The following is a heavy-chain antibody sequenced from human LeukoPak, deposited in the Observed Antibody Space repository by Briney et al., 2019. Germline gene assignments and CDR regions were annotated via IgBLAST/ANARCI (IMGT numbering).Heavy chain of an antibody. CDR2: IIAIFGTA. D-gene: IGHD2-2*01. V-gene: IGHV1-69*13. CDR3: ARVVTPRYCSSPSCYWKGWFDP. Sequence: SVKVSCKASGGTLSRFAISWVRQAPGQGLEWMGGIIAIFGTANYAQKFQGRVTITADESTSTAYMELSSLASEDTAVYYCARVVTPRYCSSPSCYWKGWFDPWGQGTLVTVSS. CDR1: GGTLSRFA. J-gene: IGHJ5*02.